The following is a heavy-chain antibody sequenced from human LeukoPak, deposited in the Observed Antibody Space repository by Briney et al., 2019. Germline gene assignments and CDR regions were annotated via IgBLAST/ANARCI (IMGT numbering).Heavy chain of an antibody. V-gene: IGHV1-69*06. D-gene: IGHD6-19*01. J-gene: IGHJ6*04. CDR2: IIPIFGTA. CDR1: GGTFSSYA. Sequence: SVKVSCKASGGTFSSYAISWVRQAPGQGLEWMGGIIPIFGTANYAQKFQGRVTITADKSTSTAYMELSSLRSEDTAVYYCASTAVAGLYYYYGMDVWGKGTTVTVSS. CDR3: ASTAVAGLYYYYGMDV.